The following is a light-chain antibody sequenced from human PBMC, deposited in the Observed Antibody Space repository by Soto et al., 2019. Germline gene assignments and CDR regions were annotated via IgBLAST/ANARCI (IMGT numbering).Light chain of an antibody. V-gene: IGKV1-9*01. CDR3: QQLNSFPIP. CDR1: PGISSF. Sequence: IQLTQSPSSLSASVGDRVTITCRASPGISSFLAWYQQKPGKAPKLLIYGASTLQSGAPSRFSGSGSGTDFTLTIGSLQPEDFATYYCQQLNSFPIPFGPGTKVDIK. J-gene: IGKJ3*01. CDR2: GAS.